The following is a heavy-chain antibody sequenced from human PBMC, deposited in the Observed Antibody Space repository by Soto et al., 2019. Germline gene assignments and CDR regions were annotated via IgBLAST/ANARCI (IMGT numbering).Heavy chain of an antibody. CDR2: INSDGSTT. Sequence: GGSLRLSCAASGFTFSTYWMHWVRQAPGKGLVWVSRINSDGSTTNYADSVKGRFTTSRDNANNTLYLQINSLRAEDTAVYYCARDAYYDMGVWGQGTTVTVSS. J-gene: IGHJ6*02. CDR1: GFTFSTYW. V-gene: IGHV3-74*01. CDR3: ARDAYYDMGV.